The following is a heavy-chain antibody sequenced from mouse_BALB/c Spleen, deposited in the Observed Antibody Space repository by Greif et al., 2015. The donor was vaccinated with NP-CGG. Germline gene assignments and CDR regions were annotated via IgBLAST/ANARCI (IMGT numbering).Heavy chain of an antibody. CDR2: ISTYYGDA. V-gene: IGHV1S137*01. J-gene: IGHJ4*01. Sequence: QVQLQQSGAELVRPGVSVKISCKGSGYTFTDYAMHWVKQGHAKSLEWIGVISTYYGDASYNQKFKGKATMTVDKSSSTAYMELARLTSEDSAIYYCARGGNYLYAMDYWGQGTSVTVSS. CDR1: GYTFTDYA. D-gene: IGHD2-1*01. CDR3: ARGGNYLYAMDY.